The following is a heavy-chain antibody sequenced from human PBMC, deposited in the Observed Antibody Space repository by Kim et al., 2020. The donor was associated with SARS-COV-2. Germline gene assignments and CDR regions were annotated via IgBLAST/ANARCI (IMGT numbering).Heavy chain of an antibody. D-gene: IGHD3-22*01. V-gene: IGHV4-31*03. CDR2: IYYSGST. Sequence: SETLSLTCTVSGGSISSGGYYWSWIRQHPGKGLEWIGYIYYSGSTYYNPSLKSRVTISVDTSKNQFSLKLSSVTAADTAVYYCARGRYYDSSGYSFDYWGQGTLVTVSS. CDR3: ARGRYYDSSGYSFDY. CDR1: GGSISSGGYY. J-gene: IGHJ4*02.